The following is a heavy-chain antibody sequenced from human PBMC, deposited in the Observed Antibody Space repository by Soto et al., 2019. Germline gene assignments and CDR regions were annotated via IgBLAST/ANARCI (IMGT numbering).Heavy chain of an antibody. J-gene: IGHJ6*02. V-gene: IGHV3-43*01. Sequence: EVQLVESGGAVVQPGGSLRLSCAASGFPFDDYTMHWVRQAPGKGLEWVSLISWDGGSTDYADSVKGRFTISRDNSKKSLFLEMNSLRTEDTALYYCARDGYDYYYDYGLDVWGQGTRVTVSS. CDR2: ISWDGGST. CDR3: ARDGYDYYYDYGLDV. D-gene: IGHD5-12*01. CDR1: GFPFDDYT.